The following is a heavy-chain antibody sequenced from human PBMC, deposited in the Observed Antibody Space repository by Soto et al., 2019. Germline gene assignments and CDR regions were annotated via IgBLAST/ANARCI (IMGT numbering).Heavy chain of an antibody. Sequence: SVTQSHRWSVAGGSIVNYYWTLIRQPAGKGLEWVGRIYSSGSTSYNPSLKSRLTMSVDTSKNQFSLKLTSVTAADTALYYCARQTTYSSSWFDYWGPATL. J-gene: IGHJ5*01. D-gene: IGHD6-13*01. CDR1: GGSIVNYY. V-gene: IGHV4-4*07. CDR3: ARQTTYSSSWFDY. CDR2: IYSSGST.